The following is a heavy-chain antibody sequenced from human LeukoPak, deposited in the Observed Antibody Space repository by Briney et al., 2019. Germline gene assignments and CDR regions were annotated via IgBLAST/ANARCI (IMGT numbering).Heavy chain of an antibody. CDR1: GFTFSSYE. V-gene: IGHV3-48*03. J-gene: IGHJ4*02. CDR3: ARYHIHFGYFPYFDY. D-gene: IGHD3-9*01. CDR2: ISSSGSTI. Sequence: PGGSLRLSCAASGFTFSSYEMNWVRQAPGKGLEWVSYISSSGSTIYYADSVKGRFTISRDNAKNSLCLQMNSLRAEDTAVYYCARYHIHFGYFPYFDYWGQGTLVTVSS.